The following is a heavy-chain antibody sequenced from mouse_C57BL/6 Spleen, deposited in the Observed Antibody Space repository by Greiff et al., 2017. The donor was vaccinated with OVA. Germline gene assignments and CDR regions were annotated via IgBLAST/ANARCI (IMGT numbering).Heavy chain of an antibody. Sequence: ESGPGLVKPSQSLSLTCSVTGYSITSGYYWNWIRQFPGNKLEWMGYISYDGSNNYNPYLKNRISITRDTSKNQFFLKLNSVTTEDTAPYDCARGGGNSVTGLFAYWGQGTLVTVSA. CDR1: GYSITSGYY. CDR3: ARGGGNSVTGLFAY. D-gene: IGHD2-1*01. V-gene: IGHV3-6*01. CDR2: ISYDGSN. J-gene: IGHJ3*01.